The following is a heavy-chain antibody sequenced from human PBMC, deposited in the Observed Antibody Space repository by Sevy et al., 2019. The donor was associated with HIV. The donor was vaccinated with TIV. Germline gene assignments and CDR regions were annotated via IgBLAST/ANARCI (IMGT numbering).Heavy chain of an antibody. CDR2: FYPEDFET. CDR1: GYSFTSHW. V-gene: IGHV5-51*01. D-gene: IGHD3-22*01. CDR3: ATSRSGYFDSSGYYIY. J-gene: IGHJ4*02. Sequence: GESLKISCQGSGYSFTSHWIGWVRHMPGKGLEWMGIFYPEDFETRYSPSFQGQVTFSADKSISTAYLQWSSLKASDTAMYYCATSRSGYFDSSGYYIYWGQGTLVTVSS.